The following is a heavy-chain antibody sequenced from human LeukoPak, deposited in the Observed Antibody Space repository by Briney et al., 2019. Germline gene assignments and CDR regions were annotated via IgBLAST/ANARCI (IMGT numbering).Heavy chain of an antibody. D-gene: IGHD6-13*01. CDR1: GFTFSSYP. CDR3: ARDRGSGWSFYY. V-gene: IGHV3-30-3*01. J-gene: IGHJ4*02. Sequence: GGSLRLSCAASGFTFSSYPMHWVRQAPGKGLEWVALISFDGSNQYYTDSVKGRFTISRDNSKNMLYLQMNSLRVEDTAVFYCARDRGSGWSFYYWGQGTLVTVSS. CDR2: ISFDGSNQ.